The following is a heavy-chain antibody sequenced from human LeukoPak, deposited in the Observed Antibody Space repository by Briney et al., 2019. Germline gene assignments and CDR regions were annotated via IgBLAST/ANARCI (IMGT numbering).Heavy chain of an antibody. CDR2: ISNSSSYI. Sequence: GGSLRLSCAASGFTFNSYNMNWVRQAPGKGLEWVSSISNSSSYIYYADSVKGRFTISRDNAKNSLYLQMNSLRAEDTAVYYCVRRGEYCSTTSCYAPDYWGQGTLVTVSS. D-gene: IGHD2-2*01. V-gene: IGHV3-21*01. CDR3: VRRGEYCSTTSCYAPDY. J-gene: IGHJ4*02. CDR1: GFTFNSYN.